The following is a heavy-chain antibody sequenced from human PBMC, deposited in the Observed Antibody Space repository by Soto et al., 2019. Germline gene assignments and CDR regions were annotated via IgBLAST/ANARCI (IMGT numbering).Heavy chain of an antibody. D-gene: IGHD1-26*01. CDR2: IWSDGSTT. Sequence: QVQLVESGGGVVQPGRSLRLSCAASGFTFSSYVMHWVRQAPGKGLEWVAVIWSDGSTTYYADSVNGRFTISRDNSKNTLYLQMNNLRADDTADTAVYYCARDSGSYRKIRGIDYWGQGTLVTVSS. CDR3: ARDSGSYRKIRGIDY. V-gene: IGHV3-33*01. CDR1: GFTFSSYV. J-gene: IGHJ4*02.